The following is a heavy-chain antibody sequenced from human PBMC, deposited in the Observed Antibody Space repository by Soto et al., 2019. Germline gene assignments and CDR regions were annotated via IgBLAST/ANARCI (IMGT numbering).Heavy chain of an antibody. J-gene: IGHJ6*02. CDR3: AKDAPKPPHSYYGMDV. V-gene: IGHV3-30*18. Sequence: QVQLVESGGGVVQPGRSLRLSCAASGFMFSIYGIHWVRQAPGNGLEWVAVISYDGSSKYYADSVKGRFTVSRDNSRDSAYLQMDSLRAEDTAVYFSAKDAPKPPHSYYGMDVWGQGTTVTISS. CDR1: GFMFSIYG. CDR2: ISYDGSSK.